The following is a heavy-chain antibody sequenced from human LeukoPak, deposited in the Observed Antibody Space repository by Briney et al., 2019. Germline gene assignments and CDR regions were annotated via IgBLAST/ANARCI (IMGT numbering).Heavy chain of an antibody. V-gene: IGHV4-31*11. CDR1: GGSISSGGYY. D-gene: IGHD3-3*01. Sequence: SETLSLTCAVSGGSISSGGYYWSWIRQRPGKGLEWIGYIYYSGRTYYNPSLKSPVTISVDTSKNQFSLKLSSVTAADTAVYYCARATYDFWSGYYHYYMDVWGKGTTVTVSS. J-gene: IGHJ6*03. CDR3: ARATYDFWSGYYHYYMDV. CDR2: IYYSGRT.